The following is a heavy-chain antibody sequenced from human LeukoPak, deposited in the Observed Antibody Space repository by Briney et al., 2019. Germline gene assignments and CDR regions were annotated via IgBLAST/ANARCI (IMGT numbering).Heavy chain of an antibody. J-gene: IGHJ4*02. V-gene: IGHV1-2*02. Sequence: GASVKVSCKASGYTFTSYDINWVRQATGQGLEWMGWINPNSGGTNYAQKFQGRVTMTRDTSISTAYMELSRLRSDDTAVYYCARGSQDDNYWGQGTLVTVSS. CDR1: GYTFTSYD. CDR3: ARGSQDDNY. CDR2: INPNSGGT. D-gene: IGHD1-1*01.